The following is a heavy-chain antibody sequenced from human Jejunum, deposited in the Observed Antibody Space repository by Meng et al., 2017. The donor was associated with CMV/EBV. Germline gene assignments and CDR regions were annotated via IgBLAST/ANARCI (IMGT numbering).Heavy chain of an antibody. CDR2: IDPNTGNP. V-gene: IGHV7-4-1*02. CDR3: ARDSPLDGYSLLDY. CDR1: GYTFTSYA. Sequence: QGQLVQPGYGLKQPGASVKVSCRPSGYTFTSYAINWVRQAPGQGPDLMGWIDPNTGNPTYDQGFTGRFVFSLDTSVSTAYLQINSLRADDTAVYYCARDSPLDGYSLLDYWGQGTLVTVSS. D-gene: IGHD5-24*01. J-gene: IGHJ4*02.